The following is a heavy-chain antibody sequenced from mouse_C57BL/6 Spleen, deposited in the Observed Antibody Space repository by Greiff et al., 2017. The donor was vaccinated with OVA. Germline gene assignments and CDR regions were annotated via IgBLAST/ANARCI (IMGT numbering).Heavy chain of an antibody. V-gene: IGHV1-15*01. Sequence: VKLMESGAELVRPGASVTLSCKASGYTFTDYEMHWVKQTPVHGLEWIGAIDPETGGTAYNQKFKGKAILTADKSSSTAYMELRSLTSEDSAVYYCTKAVYYGNYAMDYWGQGTSVTVSS. CDR3: TKAVYYGNYAMDY. CDR1: GYTFTDYE. D-gene: IGHD1-1*01. J-gene: IGHJ4*01. CDR2: IDPETGGT.